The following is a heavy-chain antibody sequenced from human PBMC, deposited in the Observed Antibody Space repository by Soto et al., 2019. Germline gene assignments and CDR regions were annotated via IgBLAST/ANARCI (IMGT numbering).Heavy chain of an antibody. D-gene: IGHD2-15*01. CDR2: IYHSGST. CDR1: GGSISSGGYS. Sequence: QLQLQESGSGLVKPSQTLSLTCAVSGGSISSGGYSWSWIRQSPGKGLEWIGYIYHSGSTYYNPSRKSRVTILVDRSKNQFSRKLSSVTAADTAVYYCARGEVVALGYWGQGTLVTVSS. V-gene: IGHV4-30-2*06. CDR3: ARGEVVALGY. J-gene: IGHJ4*02.